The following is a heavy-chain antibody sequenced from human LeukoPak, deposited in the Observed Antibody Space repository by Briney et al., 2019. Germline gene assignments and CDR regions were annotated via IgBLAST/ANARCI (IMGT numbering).Heavy chain of an antibody. V-gene: IGHV3-21*01. D-gene: IGHD2-15*01. CDR2: ISSSSSYI. J-gene: IGHJ4*02. Sequence: SGGSLRLSCAASGFTFSSYEMNWVRQAPGKGLEWVSPISSSSSYIYYADSVKGRFTISRDNAKNSLYLQMNSLGAEDTAVYYCASDPGSGGSCWGQGTLVTVSS. CDR1: GFTFSSYE. CDR3: ASDPGSGGSC.